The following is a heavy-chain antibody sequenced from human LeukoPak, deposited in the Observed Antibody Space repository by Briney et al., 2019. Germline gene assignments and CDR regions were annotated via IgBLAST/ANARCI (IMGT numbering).Heavy chain of an antibody. CDR1: GFTFNNYA. J-gene: IGHJ4*02. Sequence: GGSLRPSCAASGFTFNNYAMSWVRQAPGKGLEWVSTISGSDDNTYYADSVKGRFTISRDISKNTLYLQMNSLRADDTAVYYCANDFNHWGQGTLVTVSS. CDR3: ANDFNH. CDR2: ISGSDDNT. V-gene: IGHV3-23*01.